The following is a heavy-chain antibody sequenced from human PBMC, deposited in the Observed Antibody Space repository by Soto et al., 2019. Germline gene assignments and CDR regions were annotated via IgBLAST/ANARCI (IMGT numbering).Heavy chain of an antibody. V-gene: IGHV2-26*01. D-gene: IGHD6-19*01. Sequence: QVTLKESGPVLVKPTETLTLTCTVSGFSLSNARMGVSWIRQPPGKALEWLAHIFSNYEKSYSTSLKSRLTISKDTSKSQVVLTMTNMDPVDTATYYCARIRSSGWYLTLAFDIWGQGTMVTVSS. CDR1: GFSLSNARMG. CDR2: IFSNYEK. J-gene: IGHJ3*02. CDR3: ARIRSSGWYLTLAFDI.